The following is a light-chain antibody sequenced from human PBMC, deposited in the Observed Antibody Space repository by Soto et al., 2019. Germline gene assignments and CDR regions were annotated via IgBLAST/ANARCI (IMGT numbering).Light chain of an antibody. J-gene: IGKJ2*01. CDR2: DVS. V-gene: IGKV3-11*01. Sequence: EIVLSQSPATLSLSPGERATLSCRASQSVASDLAWYQQKPGQAPRLLIYDVSNRATGVPARFSGSGSGTDFTLTISSLEPEDFAVYYCQQRSSWHRTFGQGTKLEIQ. CDR1: QSVASD. CDR3: QQRSSWHRT.